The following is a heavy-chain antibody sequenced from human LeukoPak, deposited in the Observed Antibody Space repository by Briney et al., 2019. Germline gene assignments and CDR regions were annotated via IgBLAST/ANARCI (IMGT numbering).Heavy chain of an antibody. CDR2: IIPIFGTA. Sequence: TVKVSCKASGGTFSSYAISWVRQAPGQGLEWMGGIIPIFGTANYAQKFQGRVTITADESTSTAYMELSSLRSEDTAVYYCARGGYNYEGCFDYWGQGTLVTVSS. J-gene: IGHJ4*02. CDR3: ARGGYNYEGCFDY. V-gene: IGHV1-69*13. D-gene: IGHD5-24*01. CDR1: GGTFSSYA.